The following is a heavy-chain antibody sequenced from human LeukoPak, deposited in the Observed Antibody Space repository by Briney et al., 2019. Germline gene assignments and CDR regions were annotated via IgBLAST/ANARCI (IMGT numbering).Heavy chain of an antibody. J-gene: IGHJ5*02. D-gene: IGHD2-2*01. CDR3: ARIVPAAINWFDP. CDR1: GGTFSSRA. CDR2: IVPIFGTA. V-gene: IGHV1-69*13. Sequence: SVKVSRKASGGTFSSRAISWVRQAPGQGLEWMGGIVPIFGTADYEQNFQGRVTITVDESTSTAYMEMSSLRSEDTAVYYCARIVPAAINWFDPWGQGTLVTVSS.